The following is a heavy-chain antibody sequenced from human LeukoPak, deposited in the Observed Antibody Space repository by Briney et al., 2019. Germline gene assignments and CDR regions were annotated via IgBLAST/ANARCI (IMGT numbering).Heavy chain of an antibody. D-gene: IGHD2-2*01. CDR3: ARDNGYCSSTSCHRGGWFDP. CDR1: GFTFSSYS. Sequence: GGSLRLSCAASGFTFSSYSINWVREAPGKGLVWVSSISSSSSYIYYADSVKGRFTISRDNAKNSLSLQMHSLRAEDTAVYYCARDNGYCSSTSCHRGGWFDPWGQGTLVTVSS. V-gene: IGHV3-21*01. CDR2: ISSSSSYI. J-gene: IGHJ5*02.